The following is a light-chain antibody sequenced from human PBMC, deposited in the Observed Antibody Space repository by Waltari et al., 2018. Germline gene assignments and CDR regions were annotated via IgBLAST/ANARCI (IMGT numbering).Light chain of an antibody. CDR2: GAS. CDR1: QSVSSSY. Sequence: EIVLTQSPGTLSLSPGERATLSCRASQSVSSSYLAWYQQKPGQAPRLLIYGASSRATGIPDRFSGSGSGTDFTLTISRLEPEDFAVYYCQQYGSSPLLPFGGGTKVEIK. J-gene: IGKJ4*01. CDR3: QQYGSSPLLP. V-gene: IGKV3-20*01.